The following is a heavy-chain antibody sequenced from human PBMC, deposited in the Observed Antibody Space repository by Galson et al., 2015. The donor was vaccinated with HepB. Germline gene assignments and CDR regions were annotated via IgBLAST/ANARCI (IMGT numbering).Heavy chain of an antibody. J-gene: IGHJ6*02. V-gene: IGHV1-69*13. CDR1: GGTFSSYA. CDR3: ARDGRYFDWLSPHYGMDV. CDR2: IIPIFGTA. Sequence: SVKVSCKASGGTFSSYAISWVRQAPGQGLEWMGGIIPIFGTANYAQKFQGRVTITADESTSTAYMELSSLRSEDTAVYYCARDGRYFDWLSPHYGMDVWGQGTTVTVSS. D-gene: IGHD3-9*01.